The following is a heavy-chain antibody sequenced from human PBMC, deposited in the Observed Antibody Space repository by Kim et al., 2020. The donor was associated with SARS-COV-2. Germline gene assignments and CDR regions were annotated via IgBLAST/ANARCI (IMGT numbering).Heavy chain of an antibody. Sequence: GGSLRLSCAASGFTFHDSGMSWVRQAPGKGLEWVSGINWNGDMTRYADSVKGRFTISRDNAKNSLYLHMNILRAEDTAFYYCARDWGLGNWYFDLWGRGTLVTVSS. J-gene: IGHJ2*01. CDR2: INWNGDMT. CDR3: ARDWGLGNWYFDL. D-gene: IGHD2-21*02. V-gene: IGHV3-20*04. CDR1: GFTFHDSG.